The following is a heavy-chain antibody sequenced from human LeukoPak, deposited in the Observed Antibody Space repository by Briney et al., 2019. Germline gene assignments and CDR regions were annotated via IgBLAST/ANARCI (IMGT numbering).Heavy chain of an antibody. CDR3: ARGRVYRAFDI. CDR1: GYTFTGYY. V-gene: IGHV1-2*02. D-gene: IGHD2/OR15-2a*01. CDR2: INPNSGGT. J-gene: IGHJ3*02. Sequence: ASVKVSCKTSGYTFTGYYIHWVRQAPGQGLEWMGWINPNSGGTNYAQNSQGRVTMTRDTSISTAYMDLSRLKYDDTAVYYCARGRVYRAFDIWGQGTMVTVSS.